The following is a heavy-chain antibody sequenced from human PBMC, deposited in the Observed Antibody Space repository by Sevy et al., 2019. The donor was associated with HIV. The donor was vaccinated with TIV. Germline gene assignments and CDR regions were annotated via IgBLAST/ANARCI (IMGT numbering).Heavy chain of an antibody. J-gene: IGHJ4*01. Sequence: GGSLRLSCAASGFNFRTYSMNWVRQAPGKGLEWLSSISHDSRYIYYSDSVKGRFTISRANAKNLLFLQMNNLRVEDTAIYYCARDFTIFGVVSGIDYWGQGNLVTVSS. CDR2: ISHDSRYI. CDR1: GFNFRTYS. D-gene: IGHD3-3*01. V-gene: IGHV3-21*04. CDR3: ARDFTIFGVVSGIDY.